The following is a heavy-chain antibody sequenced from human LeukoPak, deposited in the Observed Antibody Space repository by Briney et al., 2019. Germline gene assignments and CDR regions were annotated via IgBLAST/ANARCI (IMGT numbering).Heavy chain of an antibody. CDR3: AKDLEGFDDSSGYYFDY. Sequence: GGSLRLSCAASGFTFSSYATSWVRQAPGKGLEWVSAISGSGGSTYYADSVKGRFTISRDNSKNTLYLQMNSLRAEDTAVYYCAKDLEGFDDSSGYYFDYWGQGTLVTVSS. CDR1: GFTFSSYA. D-gene: IGHD3-22*01. V-gene: IGHV3-23*01. CDR2: ISGSGGST. J-gene: IGHJ4*02.